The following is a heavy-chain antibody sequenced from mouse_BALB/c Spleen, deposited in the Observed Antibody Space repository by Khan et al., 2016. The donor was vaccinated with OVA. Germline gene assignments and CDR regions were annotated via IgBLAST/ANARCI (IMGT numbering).Heavy chain of an antibody. V-gene: IGHV5-9-3*01. CDR3: ARHNFGPFAY. Sequence: EVQLQESGGGLVKPGGSLKLSCAASGFTFSSYAVSWVRQTPEKRLEWVATINSDGAYTYYPDSVKGRFTISRDNAMSTLYLQMSSLRSEDTAMYYCARHNFGPFAYWGQGTLVTVSA. CDR2: INSDGAYT. CDR1: GFTFSSYA. J-gene: IGHJ3*01. D-gene: IGHD1-3*01.